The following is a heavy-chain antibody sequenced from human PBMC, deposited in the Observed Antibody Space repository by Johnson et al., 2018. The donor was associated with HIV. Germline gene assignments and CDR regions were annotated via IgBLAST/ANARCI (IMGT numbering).Heavy chain of an antibody. CDR1: GFTFSSYA. V-gene: IGHV3-30-3*01. Sequence: QVQLVESGGGLVQPGGSLRLSCAASGFTFSSYAMHWVRQPPGKGLEWVAVISYGGNKQYYVDSVEGRFTISRDNSKNTLYLQMNSLRAEDTAVYYCAKVGATVITPRGEAFDIWGQGTMVTVSS. CDR2: ISYGGNKQ. J-gene: IGHJ3*02. D-gene: IGHD4-23*01. CDR3: AKVGATVITPRGEAFDI.